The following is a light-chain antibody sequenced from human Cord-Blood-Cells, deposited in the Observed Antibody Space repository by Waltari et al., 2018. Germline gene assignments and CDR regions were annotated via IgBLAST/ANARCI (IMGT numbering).Light chain of an antibody. CDR1: ALPKQY. Sequence: SYELTQPPSVAVSPGQTARITCSGDALPKQYAYRYQQKPGQAPVLVSYKDSERPSGIPGRFSGSSSGTTVTLTSSGVQAEDEAYYDGQSADSSGTYWVFVGGTKLTVL. CDR3: QSADSSGTYWV. CDR2: KDS. V-gene: IGLV3-25*03. J-gene: IGLJ3*02.